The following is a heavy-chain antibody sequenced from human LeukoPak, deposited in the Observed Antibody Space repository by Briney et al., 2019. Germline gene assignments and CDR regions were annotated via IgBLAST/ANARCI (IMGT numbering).Heavy chain of an antibody. CDR3: AKDEDIVVVPAASIGY. CDR2: ISGSGGST. Sequence: PGGSLRLSCAASGFTFSSYAMSWVRQAPGKGLEWVSAISGSGGSTYYADSVKGRFTISRDNSKNTLYLQMNSLRAEDTAVYYCAKDEDIVVVPAASIGYWGRGTLVTVSS. J-gene: IGHJ4*02. D-gene: IGHD2-2*01. V-gene: IGHV3-23*01. CDR1: GFTFSSYA.